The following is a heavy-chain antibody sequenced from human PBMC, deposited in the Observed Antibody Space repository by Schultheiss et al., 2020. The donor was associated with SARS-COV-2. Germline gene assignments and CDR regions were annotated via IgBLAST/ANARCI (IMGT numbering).Heavy chain of an antibody. CDR3: AKDINSGVTTAYYYYGMDV. D-gene: IGHD4-17*01. V-gene: IGHV3-7*03. J-gene: IGHJ6*02. CDR2: IKQDGSAR. CDR1: GFTFSSYA. Sequence: GGSLRLSCAASGFTFSSYAMSWVRQAPGKGLEWVADIKQDGSARYYADSVKGRFTISRDNAKNSLYLQMNSLRAEDTALYYCAKDINSGVTTAYYYYGMDVWGQGTTVTVSS.